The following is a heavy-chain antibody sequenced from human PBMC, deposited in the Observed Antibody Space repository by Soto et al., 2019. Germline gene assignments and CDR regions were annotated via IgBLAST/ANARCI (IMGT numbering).Heavy chain of an antibody. CDR1: GYTFTSYA. Sequence: QVQLVQSGAEEKKPGASVKVSCKASGYTFTSYAIHWVRQAPGHRLEWMGWINAGNGNTKYSQKFQGRVTITRDTSASTAYMELSSLKSEDTAVYYCARGDWWLFDYWGQGTLVTVSS. CDR3: ARGDWWLFDY. D-gene: IGHD2-8*02. J-gene: IGHJ4*02. CDR2: INAGNGNT. V-gene: IGHV1-3*05.